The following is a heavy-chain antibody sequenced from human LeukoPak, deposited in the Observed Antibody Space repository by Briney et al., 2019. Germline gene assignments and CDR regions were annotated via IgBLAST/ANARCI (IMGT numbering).Heavy chain of an antibody. CDR3: ARTSYSSGYSYGSYYYYYYMDV. V-gene: IGHV4-59*01. J-gene: IGHJ6*03. CDR2: IYYSGST. Sequence: PSETLSLTCTVSGGSISSYYWSWTRQPPGKGLEWIGYIYYSGSTNYNPSLKSRVTISVDTSKNQFSLKLSSVTAADTAVYYCARTSYSSGYSYGSYYYYYYMDVWGKGTTVTVSS. CDR1: GGSISSYY. D-gene: IGHD5-18*01.